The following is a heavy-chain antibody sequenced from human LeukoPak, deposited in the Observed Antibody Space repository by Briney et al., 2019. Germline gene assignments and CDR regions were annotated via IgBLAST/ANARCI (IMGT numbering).Heavy chain of an antibody. CDR2: ISTGSSTI. CDR1: GFTFSTYS. CDR3: ARVRNGYSYDAFDI. Sequence: GGSLRLSCAASGFTFSTYSMNWVRQAPGKGLGWVSFISTGSSTIYYADSVKGRFTISRDNAKNSLYLQMNSLRDEDTAVYYCARVRNGYSYDAFDIWGQGTMVTVSS. V-gene: IGHV3-48*02. J-gene: IGHJ3*02. D-gene: IGHD5-24*01.